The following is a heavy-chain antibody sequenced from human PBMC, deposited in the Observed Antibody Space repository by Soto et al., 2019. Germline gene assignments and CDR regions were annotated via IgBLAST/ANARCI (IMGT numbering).Heavy chain of an antibody. CDR2: IYYSGST. CDR3: AKEYYDFWSGPGGYYYYGMDV. J-gene: IGHJ6*02. V-gene: IGHV4-39*02. D-gene: IGHD3-3*01. Sequence: SETLSLTCTVSGGSISSSSYYWGWIRQPPGKGLEWIGSIYYSGSTYYNPSLKSRVTISVDTSKNQFSLKLSSVTAADTAVYYCAKEYYDFWSGPGGYYYYGMDVWGQGTTVTVSS. CDR1: GGSISSSSYY.